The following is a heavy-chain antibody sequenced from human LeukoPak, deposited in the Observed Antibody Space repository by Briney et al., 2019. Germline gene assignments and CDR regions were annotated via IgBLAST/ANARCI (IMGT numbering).Heavy chain of an antibody. CDR3: AKGAGPPWFDP. D-gene: IGHD6-19*01. Sequence: PSQTLSLTCSVSGASISSDTYFWSWIRQPAGKGLEWIGRISSTGRTDYNPSLTSRVTISIDTSKNHFSMDLSSVPAADTAVYYCAKGAGPPWFDPWGQGTLVTVSS. CDR2: ISSTGRT. CDR1: GASISSDTYF. V-gene: IGHV4-61*02. J-gene: IGHJ5*02.